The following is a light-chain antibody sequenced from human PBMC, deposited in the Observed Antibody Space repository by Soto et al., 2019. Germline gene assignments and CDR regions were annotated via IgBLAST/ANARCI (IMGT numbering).Light chain of an antibody. V-gene: IGLV1-51*01. Sequence: SVLTQPPSVSAAPGQKVTISCSGSSSNIGDNYVSWYQQLPGTAPKLLIYDNNKRPSGIPDRFSGSKSGTSATLGITGLQTGDEADYHCGTWDASLSAVVFGGGTKVTV. CDR2: DNN. CDR3: GTWDASLSAVV. J-gene: IGLJ2*01. CDR1: SSNIGDNY.